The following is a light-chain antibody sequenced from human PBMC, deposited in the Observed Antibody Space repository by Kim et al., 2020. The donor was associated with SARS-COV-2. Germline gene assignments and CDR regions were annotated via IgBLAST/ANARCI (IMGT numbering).Light chain of an antibody. Sequence: PASLSCWSRQSLLHSNGYSYLDWYLQKPGQSPRLLIYLDSNRASGVPDRFSRSGSGTDFTLKISRVETEDVGVYYCRQALQTPLTFGGWAKVDIK. CDR3: RQALQTPLT. J-gene: IGKJ4*01. V-gene: IGKV2-28*01. CDR2: LDS. CDR1: QSLLHSNGYSY.